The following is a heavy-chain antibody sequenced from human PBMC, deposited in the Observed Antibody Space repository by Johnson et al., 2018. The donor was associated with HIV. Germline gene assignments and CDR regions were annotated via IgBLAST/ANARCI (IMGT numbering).Heavy chain of an antibody. CDR2: ISGSGGST. Sequence: VESGGGVVQPGRSLRLSCAASAFMFSSYDMHWVRQAPGKGLEWVSAISGSGGSTYYADSVKGRFTISRDNSKNTLYLQMNSLRAEDTAVYYCAKDLGVAADPDAFDIWGQGTMVTVSS. D-gene: IGHD6-13*01. J-gene: IGHJ3*02. CDR1: AFMFSSYD. CDR3: AKDLGVAADPDAFDI. V-gene: IGHV3-23*04.